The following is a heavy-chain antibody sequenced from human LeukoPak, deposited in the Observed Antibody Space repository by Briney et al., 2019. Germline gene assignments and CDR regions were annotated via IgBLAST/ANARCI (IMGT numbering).Heavy chain of an antibody. Sequence: ASVKVSCKASGGTFSSYAISWVRQAPGQGLEWMGRIIPILGIANYAQKFQGRVTITADKSTSTAYMELSSLRSEDTAVYYCARDPSNREGVLDYWGQGTLVTVSS. V-gene: IGHV1-69*04. D-gene: IGHD2-8*02. CDR3: ARDPSNREGVLDY. CDR1: GGTFSSYA. CDR2: IIPILGIA. J-gene: IGHJ4*02.